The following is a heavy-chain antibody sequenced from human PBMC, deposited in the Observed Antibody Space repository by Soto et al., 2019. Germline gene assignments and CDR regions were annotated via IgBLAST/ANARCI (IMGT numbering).Heavy chain of an antibody. Sequence: QVQLQESGPGLVKPSETLSLTCTVSGGSISSYYWSWIRQPPGKGLEWIGYIYYSGSTNYNPSLKSRVTISVDTSKNQFSLKLSSVTAADTAVYYCARVDAIVAKRGGYYYMDVWGKGTTVTVSS. V-gene: IGHV4-59*01. CDR1: GGSISSYY. D-gene: IGHD5-12*01. CDR3: ARVDAIVAKRGGYYYMDV. J-gene: IGHJ6*03. CDR2: IYYSGST.